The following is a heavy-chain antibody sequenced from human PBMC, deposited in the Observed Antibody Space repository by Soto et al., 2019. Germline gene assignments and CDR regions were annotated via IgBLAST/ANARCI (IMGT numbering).Heavy chain of an antibody. CDR2: IYYSGST. CDR1: GGSISSSSYY. D-gene: IGHD2-15*01. Sequence: SETLSLTCTVSGGSISSSSYYWGWIRQPPGKGLEWIGSIYYSGSTYYNPSLKRRVTISVDTSKNQFSLKLSSVTAADTAVYYCARRQGYCSGGSCGWFHPWGQGTLVTV. V-gene: IGHV4-39*01. J-gene: IGHJ5*02. CDR3: ARRQGYCSGGSCGWFHP.